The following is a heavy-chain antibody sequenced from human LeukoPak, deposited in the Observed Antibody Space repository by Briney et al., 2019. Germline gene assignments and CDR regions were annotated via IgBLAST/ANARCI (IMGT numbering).Heavy chain of an antibody. J-gene: IGHJ4*02. V-gene: IGHV5-51*01. D-gene: IGHD3-22*01. CDR2: IYPGDSGT. CDR1: GYSFTSYW. CDR3: ARGLDGYYDSSGYYYFDY. Sequence: GESLKISCKGSGYSFTSYWIGWVRQMPGKGLEWMGIIYPGDSGTRYSPSFQGQVTISADKSISTAYLQWSSLKASDTAMYYCARGLDGYYDSSGYYYFDYWGQGTLVTVSS.